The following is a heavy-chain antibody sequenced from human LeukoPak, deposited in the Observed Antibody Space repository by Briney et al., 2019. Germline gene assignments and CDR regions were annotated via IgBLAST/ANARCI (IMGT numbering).Heavy chain of an antibody. CDR3: AKGPGAVVPAAILHYYYGMDV. V-gene: IGHV3-30*18. J-gene: IGHJ6*02. CDR2: ISYDGSNK. Sequence: GGSLRLSCAASGFTFSSYSMNWVRQAPGKGLEWVAVISYDGSNKYYADSVKGRFTISRDNSKNTLYLQMNSLRAEDTAVYYCAKGPGAVVPAAILHYYYGMDVWGQGTTVTVSS. CDR1: GFTFSSYS. D-gene: IGHD2-2*02.